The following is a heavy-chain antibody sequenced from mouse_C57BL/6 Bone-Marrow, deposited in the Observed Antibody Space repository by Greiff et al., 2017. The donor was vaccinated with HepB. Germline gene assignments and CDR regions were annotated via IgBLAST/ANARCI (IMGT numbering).Heavy chain of an antibody. CDR2: IRNKANGYTT. J-gene: IGHJ4*01. CDR3: ARYSLYGNYLLLMDY. V-gene: IGHV7-3*01. Sequence: EVQLVESGGGLVQPGGSLSLSCAASGFTFTDYYMSWVRQPPGKALEWLGFIRNKANGYTTEYSASVKGRFTISRDTSQSILYLQMNALRAEDSATYYCARYSLYGNYLLLMDYWGQGTSVTVSS. CDR1: GFTFTDYY. D-gene: IGHD2-1*01.